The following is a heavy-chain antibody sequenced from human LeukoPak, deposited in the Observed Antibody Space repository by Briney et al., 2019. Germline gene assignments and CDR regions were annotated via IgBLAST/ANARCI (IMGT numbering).Heavy chain of an antibody. J-gene: IGHJ4*02. CDR1: GDSFSSVTDY. V-gene: IGHV4-39*01. D-gene: IGHD3-3*01. Sequence: SETLSLTCTVSGDSFSSVTDYWAWIRQPPGKGLEWIAIGDYSGGTYYNPSLESRVAISVDTSKNQFSLKLSSVTAADTAVYYCARVAYYDFWSGYSAIFDYWGQGTLVTVSS. CDR2: GDYSGGT. CDR3: ARVAYYDFWSGYSAIFDY.